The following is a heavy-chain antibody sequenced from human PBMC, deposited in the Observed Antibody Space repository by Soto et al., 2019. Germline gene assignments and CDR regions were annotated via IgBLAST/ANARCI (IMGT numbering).Heavy chain of an antibody. CDR3: TTDFGGSYYDILTGYPPQTHGMDV. CDR2: IKSKTDGGTT. V-gene: IGHV3-15*01. D-gene: IGHD3-9*01. J-gene: IGHJ6*02. CDR1: GFTFSKAW. Sequence: PGGSLRLSCAASGFTFSKAWMSWVLQAPWKGLEWVGRIKSKTDGGTTDYAAPVKGRFTISRDDSKNTLYLQMNSLKTEDTAVYYCTTDFGGSYYDILTGYPPQTHGMDVWGQGTTVTVSS.